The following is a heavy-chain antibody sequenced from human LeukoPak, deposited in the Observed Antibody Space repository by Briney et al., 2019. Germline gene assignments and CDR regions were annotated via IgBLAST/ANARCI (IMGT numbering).Heavy chain of an antibody. CDR1: GFTFSSYE. J-gene: IGHJ6*04. V-gene: IGHV3-48*03. CDR2: ISSSGSTI. Sequence: GGSLRLTCAASGFTFSSYEMNWVRQAPGKGLEWVSYISSSGSTIYYADFVKGRFTISRDNAKNSLYLQMNSLRAEDTAVYYCAELGITMIGGVWGKGTTVTISS. D-gene: IGHD3-10*02. CDR3: AELGITMIGGV.